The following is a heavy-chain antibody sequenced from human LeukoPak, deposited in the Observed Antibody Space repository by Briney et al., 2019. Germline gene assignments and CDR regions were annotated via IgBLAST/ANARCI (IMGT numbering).Heavy chain of an antibody. D-gene: IGHD1-14*01. J-gene: IGHJ5*02. CDR2: IYYSGST. CDR3: ARHRPGPFDP. CDR1: GGSISSYY. Sequence: SETLSLTCTVSGGSISSYYWSWLRQPPGKGLEWIGYIYYSGSTNYNPSLKSRVTISVDTSENQFSLKLSSVTAADTAVYYCARHRPGPFDPWGQGTLVTVSS. V-gene: IGHV4-59*08.